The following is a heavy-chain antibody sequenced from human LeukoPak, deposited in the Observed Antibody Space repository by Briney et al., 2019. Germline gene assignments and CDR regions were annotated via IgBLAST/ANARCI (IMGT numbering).Heavy chain of an antibody. CDR3: AIRLEMATILIGDEK. Sequence: PSETLSLTCAVYGGSFSGYYWSWIRQPPGKGLEWIGEINHSGSTNYNPSLKSRVTISVDTSKNQFSLKLSSVTAADTAVYYCAIRLEMATILIGDEKWGQGTLVTVSS. J-gene: IGHJ4*02. CDR1: GGSFSGYY. CDR2: INHSGST. D-gene: IGHD5-24*01. V-gene: IGHV4-34*01.